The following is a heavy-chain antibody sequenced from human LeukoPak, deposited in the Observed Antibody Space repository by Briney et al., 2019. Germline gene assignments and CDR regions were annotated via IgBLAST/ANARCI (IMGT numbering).Heavy chain of an antibody. D-gene: IGHD1-26*01. CDR3: ARRPTWELLLDY. CDR2: IYYSGST. V-gene: IGHV4-39*07. J-gene: IGHJ4*02. Sequence: PSETLSLTCTVSGGSISSSSYYWGWIRQPPGKGLEWIGSIYYSGSTYYNPSLKSRVTISVDTSKNQFSLKLSSVTAADTAVYYCARRPTWELLLDYWGQGTLVTVSS. CDR1: GGSISSSSYY.